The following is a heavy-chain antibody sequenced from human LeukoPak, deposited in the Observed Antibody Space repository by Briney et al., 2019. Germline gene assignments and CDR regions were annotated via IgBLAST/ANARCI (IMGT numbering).Heavy chain of an antibody. CDR3: ARGRGYCSGGSCYSIDY. D-gene: IGHD2-15*01. V-gene: IGHV1-69*04. CDR1: GGTFSSYA. J-gene: IGHJ4*02. Sequence: SVKVSCKASGGTFSSYAISWVRRAPGQGLEWMGRIIPILGIANYAQKFQGRVTITADKSTSTAYMELSSLRSEDTAVYYCARGRGYCSGGSCYSIDYWGQGTLVTVSS. CDR2: IIPILGIA.